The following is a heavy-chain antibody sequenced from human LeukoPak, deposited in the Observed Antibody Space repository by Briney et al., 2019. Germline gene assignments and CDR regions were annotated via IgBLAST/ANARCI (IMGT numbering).Heavy chain of an antibody. J-gene: IGHJ4*02. V-gene: IGHV1-8*02. CDR2: MNPNSGNT. CDR1: GYTFTGYY. D-gene: IGHD6-13*01. Sequence: ASVNVSCMASGYTFTGYYMHWVRHAPGQGLEWMGWMNPNSGNTGYAQKFQGRVTMTRNTSISTAYMELSRLRSDDTAVYYCARLSIAAAGDYWGQGTLVTVSS. CDR3: ARLSIAAAGDY.